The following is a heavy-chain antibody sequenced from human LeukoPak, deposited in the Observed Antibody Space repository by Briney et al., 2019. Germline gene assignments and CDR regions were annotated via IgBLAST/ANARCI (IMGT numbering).Heavy chain of an antibody. J-gene: IGHJ4*02. CDR2: MNPNSGNT. CDR1: GYTFTSYD. D-gene: IGHD3-9*01. CDR3: ARGRNILTGYYPDY. V-gene: IGHV1-8*01. Sequence: ASVKVSCKASGYTFTSYDINWVRQATGQGLEWMGWMNPNSGNTGYAQKFQGRVTMTRNTSISTAYMELSSLRSEDTAVYYCARGRNILTGYYPDYWGQGIVVTVSS.